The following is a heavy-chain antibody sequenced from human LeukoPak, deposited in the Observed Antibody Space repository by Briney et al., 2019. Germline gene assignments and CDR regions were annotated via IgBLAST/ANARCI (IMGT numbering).Heavy chain of an antibody. D-gene: IGHD3-10*01. CDR3: ARDPSGGPLLWFGESQGGAFDI. CDR1: GFTFSSYS. Sequence: GGSLRLSCAASGFTFSSYSMNWVRQDPGKGLEWVSSISSSSSYIYYADSVKGRFTISRDNAKNSLYLQMNSLRAEDTAVYYCARDPSGGPLLWFGESQGGAFDIWGQGTMVTVSS. V-gene: IGHV3-21*01. J-gene: IGHJ3*02. CDR2: ISSSSSYI.